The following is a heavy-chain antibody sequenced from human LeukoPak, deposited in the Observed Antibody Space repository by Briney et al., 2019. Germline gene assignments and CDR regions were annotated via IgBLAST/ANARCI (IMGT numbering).Heavy chain of an antibody. D-gene: IGHD2-2*01. V-gene: IGHV3-23*01. J-gene: IGHJ4*02. CDR2: ISGSDGST. CDR1: GFTFSCYA. CDR3: AKVETSGGANCYALDY. Sequence: GSLRLSCAASGFTFSCYAMTWVRQATDKGLEGVSAISGSDGSTYYADSVKGRFTISRDDSQNTLYLQMDSLSAEDTAVYYCAKVETSGGANCYALDYWGQGTLVTVSS.